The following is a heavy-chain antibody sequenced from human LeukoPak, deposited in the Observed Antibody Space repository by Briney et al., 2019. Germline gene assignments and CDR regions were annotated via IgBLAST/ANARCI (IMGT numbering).Heavy chain of an antibody. Sequence: GGSLRLSCVASGLAFTDYEMNWVRQAPGKGLEWLSYINNRGDHTHYIDSVRGRFIISRDNAQKSLFLQMNSLRVEDTAVYYCARAPKWSYTDYVGRWGQGTLVTVSS. V-gene: IGHV3-48*03. CDR2: INNRGDHT. J-gene: IGHJ4*02. CDR3: ARAPKWSYTDYVGR. D-gene: IGHD4-17*01. CDR1: GLAFTDYE.